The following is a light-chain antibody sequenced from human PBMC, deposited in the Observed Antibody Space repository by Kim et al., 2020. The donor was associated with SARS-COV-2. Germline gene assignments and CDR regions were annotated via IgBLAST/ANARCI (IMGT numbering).Light chain of an antibody. J-gene: IGKJ1*01. V-gene: IGKV3-20*01. CDR1: QSVSDNS. CDR3: QQYGSSLWT. CDR2: AAS. Sequence: EIVLTQSPGTLSLSPGERGILSCRASQSVSDNSLAWYQQKPGQAPRLLIYAASRRATGIPDRFSGSGSGRDFTLTISRLEPEDFAVYYCQQYGSSLWTFGQGTKVDIK.